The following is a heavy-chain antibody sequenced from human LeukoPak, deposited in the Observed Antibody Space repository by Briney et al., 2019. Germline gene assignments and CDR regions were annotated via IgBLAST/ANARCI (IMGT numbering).Heavy chain of an antibody. CDR3: AKYILYHGAFDI. V-gene: IGHV3-23*01. CDR2: ISGSGSNT. D-gene: IGHD2-8*01. J-gene: IGHJ3*02. Sequence: GGSLRLSCAASGFTFSSYAMSWVRQAPGKGLEWVSAISGSGSNTYYAESVKGRFTISRDNAKNSLYLQMNSLEAEDTAVYYCAKYILYHGAFDIWGQGTMVTVSS. CDR1: GFTFSSYA.